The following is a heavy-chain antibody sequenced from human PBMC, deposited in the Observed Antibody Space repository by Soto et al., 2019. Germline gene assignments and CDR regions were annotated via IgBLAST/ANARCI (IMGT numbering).Heavy chain of an antibody. J-gene: IGHJ4*02. CDR3: AKDAKWELLLRYFDY. D-gene: IGHD1-26*01. CDR1: GFTFSSYA. Sequence: EVQLLESGGGLVQPGGSLRLSCAASGFTFSSYAMSWVRQAPGKGLEWVSAISGSGGSTYYADSVKGRFTISRDNSKNTLYVQMNSLRAEDRAVYYCAKDAKWELLLRYFDYWGQGTLVTVSS. CDR2: ISGSGGST. V-gene: IGHV3-23*01.